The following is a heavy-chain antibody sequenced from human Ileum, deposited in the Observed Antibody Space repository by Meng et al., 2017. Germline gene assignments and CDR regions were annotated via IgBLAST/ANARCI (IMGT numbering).Heavy chain of an antibody. CDR1: GYTLTSYA. V-gene: IGHV7-4-1*02. Sequence: QGRLVQSGSELKKPWADVKVSCNASGYTLTSYALNWVRQAPAQGLEWLGWIHTNTGNPTYAQGLTGRFVFSLDTSVSTAYLQISSLKAEDTAVYYCAREDHFWSGYFDYWGQGTLVTVFS. D-gene: IGHD3-3*02. CDR2: IHTNTGNP. J-gene: IGHJ4*02. CDR3: AREDHFWSGYFDY.